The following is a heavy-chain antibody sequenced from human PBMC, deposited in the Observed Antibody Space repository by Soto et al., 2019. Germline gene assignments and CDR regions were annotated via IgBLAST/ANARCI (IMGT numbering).Heavy chain of an antibody. CDR2: MNPNSGNT. Sequence: QVPLVQSGAEVKKPGASVKVSCKASGYTFTSYDINWVRQATGQGLEWMGWMNPNSGNTGYAQKFQGRVTMTRNTSISTAYMELSSLRSEDTAVYYCARGFLEWLSENYYYYMDVWGKGTTVTVSS. CDR3: ARGFLEWLSENYYYYMDV. CDR1: GYTFTSYD. V-gene: IGHV1-8*01. D-gene: IGHD3-3*01. J-gene: IGHJ6*03.